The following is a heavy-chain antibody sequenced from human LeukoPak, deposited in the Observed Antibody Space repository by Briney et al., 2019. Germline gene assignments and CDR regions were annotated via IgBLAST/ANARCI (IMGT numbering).Heavy chain of an antibody. V-gene: IGHV3-7*03. CDR2: IKKDGSEK. CDR3: ARETYHTAWYGDL. Sequence: GGSLRLSCAGSGFTFSSYWMSWVRQAPGKGLEWVANIKKDGSEKYYVDSVKGRFTISRDNAKSSLYLQMNSLRVEDTAVYYCARETYHTAWYGDLWGQGTPVSVSS. D-gene: IGHD6-13*01. CDR1: GFTFSSYW. J-gene: IGHJ5*02.